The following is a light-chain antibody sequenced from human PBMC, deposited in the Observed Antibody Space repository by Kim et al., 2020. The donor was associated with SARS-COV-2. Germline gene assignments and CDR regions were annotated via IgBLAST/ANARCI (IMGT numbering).Light chain of an antibody. CDR1: QTVSSSY. J-gene: IGKJ1*01. CDR3: QQYGSSPPWT. CDR2: AAS. V-gene: IGKV3-20*01. Sequence: PGERATLSCRASQTVSSSYLAWYQQNPGQAPRLLIYAASSRATGIPDRFSGRGSGTDFTLTISRLEPEDFAVYYCQQYGSSPPWTFGQGTKVDIK.